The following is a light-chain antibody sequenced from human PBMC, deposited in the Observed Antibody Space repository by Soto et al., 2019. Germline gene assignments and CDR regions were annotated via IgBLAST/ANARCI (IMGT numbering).Light chain of an antibody. Sequence: DIQMTQSPSTLSASVGDRVTITCRASQGISSWLAWYQQKAGKAPKILNYKASNLQSGGPSSLSVSGSGTEFQLTISSLQHDDFAPDYCQQYNSYSMYTFGQGIKREIK. J-gene: IGKJ2*01. CDR1: QGISSW. V-gene: IGKV1-5*03. CDR3: QQYNSYSMYT. CDR2: KAS.